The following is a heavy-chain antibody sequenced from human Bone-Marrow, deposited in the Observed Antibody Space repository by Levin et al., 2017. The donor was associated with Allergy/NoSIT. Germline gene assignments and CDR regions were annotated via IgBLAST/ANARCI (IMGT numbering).Heavy chain of an antibody. Sequence: KISCKSSGGTFSTYAINWVRQAPGQGPEWMGAIIPALGTTKYAQSFQGRIMITADASSSTGYMELTSLTSEDTAMYYCARPSSRLRFLEWLMTSPLDVWGQGTMVTVSS. CDR2: IIPALGTT. D-gene: IGHD3-3*01. J-gene: IGHJ3*01. CDR3: ARPSSRLRFLEWLMTSPLDV. V-gene: IGHV1-69*01. CDR1: GGTFSTYA.